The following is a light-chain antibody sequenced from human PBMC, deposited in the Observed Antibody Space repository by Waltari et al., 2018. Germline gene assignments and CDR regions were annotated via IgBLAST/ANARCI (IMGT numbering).Light chain of an antibody. J-gene: IGLJ6*01. CDR1: SGHSHNA. Sequence: QPVVTQSPSASASLGASVKLTCTLSSGHSHNAIAWNQQLQGEAPRFLMRLNDDGRQSKGDGTPDRFSGSSSGAERFLTISNLQSADEGDYYCQTWDTGIDVFGSGTKLTVL. CDR3: QTWDTGIDV. CDR2: LNDDGRQ. V-gene: IGLV4-69*01.